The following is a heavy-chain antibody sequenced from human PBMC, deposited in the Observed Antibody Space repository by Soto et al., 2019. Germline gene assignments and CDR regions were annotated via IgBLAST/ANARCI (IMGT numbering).Heavy chain of an antibody. Sequence: EVQLLESGGGLVQPGGSLRLSCAASGFTFSIYAMNWVRQAPGKGLEWVSGIYGNGDGIDYGDSVKGRFTISRDNSKKTLFLEMNSVGVEYTAISNCEKDRQSYGLWPFDHWGQGTLITVSS. J-gene: IGHJ5*02. V-gene: IGHV3-23*01. CDR2: IYGNGDGI. D-gene: IGHD2-21*01. CDR3: EKDRQSYGLWPFDH. CDR1: GFTFSIYA.